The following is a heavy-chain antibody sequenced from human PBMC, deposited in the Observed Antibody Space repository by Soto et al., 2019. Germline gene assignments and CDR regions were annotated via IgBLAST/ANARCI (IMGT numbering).Heavy chain of an antibody. CDR3: ARDSVCSSWKANWFDP. CDR2: MNPNSGNT. J-gene: IGHJ5*02. CDR1: GYTFTSYD. D-gene: IGHD6-13*01. Sequence: ASVKVSCKASGYTFTSYDINWVRQATGQGLEWMGWMNPNSGNTGYAQKFQGRVTMTRNTSTSTAYMELSSLRSDDTAVYYCARDSVCSSWKANWFDPWGQRTLVTVSS. V-gene: IGHV1-8*01.